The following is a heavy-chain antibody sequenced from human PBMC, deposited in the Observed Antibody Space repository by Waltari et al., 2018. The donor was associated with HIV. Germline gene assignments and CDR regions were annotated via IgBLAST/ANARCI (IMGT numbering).Heavy chain of an antibody. CDR1: GFTFSSPW. V-gene: IGHV3-7*01. J-gene: IGHJ4*02. CDR2: IKEDGSEI. Sequence: EVRLVESGGGLVQPGGSLRLSGAASGFTFSSPWWTWDGQAPGKGLEWVANIKEDGSEIHYVDSVKGRFTISRDNAKNSLYLQMNSLRAEDTAVYYCARRQQLTDWGQGTLVTVSS. D-gene: IGHD6-13*01. CDR3: ARRQQLTD.